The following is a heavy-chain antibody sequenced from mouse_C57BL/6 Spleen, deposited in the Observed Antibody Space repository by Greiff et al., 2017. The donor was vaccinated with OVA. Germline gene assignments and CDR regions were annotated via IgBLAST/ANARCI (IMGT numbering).Heavy chain of an antibody. V-gene: IGHV1-26*01. CDR2: INPNNGGT. Sequence: EVQLQQSGPELVKPGASVKIPCKASGYTFTDYYMNWVKQSHGKSLEWIGDINPNNGGTSYNQKFKGKATLTVDKSSSTAYMELRSLTSEDSAVYYCASRGDGTYFDYWGQGTTLTVSS. J-gene: IGHJ2*01. CDR1: GYTFTDYY. D-gene: IGHD1-1*01. CDR3: ASRGDGTYFDY.